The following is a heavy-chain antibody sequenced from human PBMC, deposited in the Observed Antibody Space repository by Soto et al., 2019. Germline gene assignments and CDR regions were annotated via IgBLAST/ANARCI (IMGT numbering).Heavy chain of an antibody. J-gene: IGHJ4*02. Sequence: PGESLKISFKGSGYRFTSYWIGWVRQMPGKGLEWMGIIYLGDSNTRYSPSFQGQVTISADKSISTAYLQWSSLKASDTAIYYCARQEYCSSTSCYTVDSWGQGTLVTVSS. V-gene: IGHV5-51*01. CDR2: IYLGDSNT. CDR1: GYRFTSYW. D-gene: IGHD2-2*02. CDR3: ARQEYCSSTSCYTVDS.